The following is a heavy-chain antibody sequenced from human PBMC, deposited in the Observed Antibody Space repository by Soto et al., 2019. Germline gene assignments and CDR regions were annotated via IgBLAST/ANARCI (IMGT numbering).Heavy chain of an antibody. Sequence: PGGSLRLSCAASGFTFSSYGMHWVRQAPGKGLEWVAVIWYDGSNKYYADSVKGRFTISRDNSKNTLYLQMNSLRAEDTAVYYCARDLVTTAPLNGMDVWGQGTTVTVSS. V-gene: IGHV3-33*01. CDR2: IWYDGSNK. D-gene: IGHD4-17*01. CDR1: GFTFSSYG. CDR3: ARDLVTTAPLNGMDV. J-gene: IGHJ6*02.